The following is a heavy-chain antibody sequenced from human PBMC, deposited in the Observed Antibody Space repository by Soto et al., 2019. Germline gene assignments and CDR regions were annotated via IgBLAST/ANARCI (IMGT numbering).Heavy chain of an antibody. Sequence: EVQLVESGGGLVQPGGSLRLSCAASGFTLSDYRMDWVRLAPGKGLEWVARSRGRASAYTIEYAASVEDRFTISRDDSKNSLYLQMNSLKSEDTAVYYCRRDIGRHSFDYWGQGTPVTVSS. CDR1: GFTLSDYR. V-gene: IGHV3-72*01. CDR3: RRDIGRHSFDY. CDR2: SRGRASAYTI. J-gene: IGHJ4*02. D-gene: IGHD1-26*01.